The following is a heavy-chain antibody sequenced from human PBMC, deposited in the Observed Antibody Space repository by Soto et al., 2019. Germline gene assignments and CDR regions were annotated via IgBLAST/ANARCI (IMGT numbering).Heavy chain of an antibody. J-gene: IGHJ4*02. CDR2: ISGGAFA. D-gene: IGHD2-21*01. CDR1: GFPFSSNA. CDR3: ARSVIRFDY. V-gene: IGHV3-23*01. Sequence: EVQLLESGGGLVQPGGSLRLSCAASGFPFSSNAMTWVRQPPGKGREWVSAISGGAFASYADSVKGGFTISRDNSNNTVFLQMSSLRVEDTAVYYCARSVIRFDYWGQGTLVTVSS.